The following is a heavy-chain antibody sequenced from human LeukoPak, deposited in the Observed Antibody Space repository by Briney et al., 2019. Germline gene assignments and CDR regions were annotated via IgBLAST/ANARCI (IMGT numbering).Heavy chain of an antibody. D-gene: IGHD2-15*01. V-gene: IGHV3-23*01. CDR3: AKDWSAAH. Sequence: GGSLRLSCAASGFTFTNYAMTWVRQATGKGLEWVSAISVGGTKTHYADSVRGRFTISRDDSKKTLYLQMSSLRAEDTAVYYCAKDWSAAHWGQGTLVTASS. J-gene: IGHJ4*02. CDR2: ISVGGTKT. CDR1: GFTFTNYA.